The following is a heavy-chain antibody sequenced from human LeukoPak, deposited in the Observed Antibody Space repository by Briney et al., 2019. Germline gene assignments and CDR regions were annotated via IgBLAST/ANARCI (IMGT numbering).Heavy chain of an antibody. Sequence: GGSLTLSCAASGFTFSSYAMHWVRQAPGKGLEYVSAISSNGGSTYYANSVKGRFTISRDNSKNTLYLQMGSLRAEDMAVYYCASCAVAGNLGAFDIWGQGTMVTVSS. J-gene: IGHJ3*02. CDR3: ASCAVAGNLGAFDI. CDR1: GFTFSSYA. V-gene: IGHV3-64*01. CDR2: ISSNGGST. D-gene: IGHD6-19*01.